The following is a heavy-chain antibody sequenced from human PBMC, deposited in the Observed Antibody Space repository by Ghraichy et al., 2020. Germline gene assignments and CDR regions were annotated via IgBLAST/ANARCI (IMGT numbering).Heavy chain of an antibody. J-gene: IGHJ4*02. V-gene: IGHV4-39*01. D-gene: IGHD3-10*01. Sequence: SETLSLTCTVTGGSISSNDYYWGWIRQPPGKGLEWIGTISFSGTTYYHPTLKSRVTLSVDTSKNQFSLKLISVIAADTAVYFCARRNRGFDYWGQGALVTVSS. CDR2: ISFSGTT. CDR1: GGSISSNDYY. CDR3: ARRNRGFDY.